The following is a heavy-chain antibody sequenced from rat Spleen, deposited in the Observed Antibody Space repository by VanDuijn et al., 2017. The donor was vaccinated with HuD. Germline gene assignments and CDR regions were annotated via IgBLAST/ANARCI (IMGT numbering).Heavy chain of an antibody. Sequence: EVHLQESGPGLVKPSQSLSLTCSVTGYSITTAYRWNWIRKFPGSKLEWMGHINSAGNTNYNPSLKSRISITRDTSKNQFFLQVNSLTTEDTATYYCTRGNYGGYWFAYWGQGTLVTVSS. J-gene: IGHJ3*01. CDR3: TRGNYGGYWFAY. CDR1: GYSITTAYR. D-gene: IGHD1-11*01. V-gene: IGHV3-3*01. CDR2: INSAGNT.